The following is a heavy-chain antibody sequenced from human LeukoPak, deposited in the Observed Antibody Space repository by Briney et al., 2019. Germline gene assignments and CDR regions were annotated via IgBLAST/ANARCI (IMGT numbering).Heavy chain of an antibody. J-gene: IGHJ6*03. D-gene: IGHD6-19*01. V-gene: IGHV1-2*02. CDR2: INPNSGGT. CDR3: ARRAVDNSYYYYMDV. CDR1: GYTFTGYY. Sequence: ASVKVSCKASGYTFTGYYMHWVRQAPGQGLEWMGWINPNSGGTNYAQKFQGRVTITRNTSISTAYMEVSSLRYEDTAVYYCARRAVDNSYYYYMDVWGQGTPVTVSS.